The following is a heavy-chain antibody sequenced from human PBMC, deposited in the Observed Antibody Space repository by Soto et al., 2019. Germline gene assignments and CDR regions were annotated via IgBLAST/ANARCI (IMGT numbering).Heavy chain of an antibody. Sequence: GGSLRLSCAASGFTFSDYYMSWIRQAPGKGLEWVSYISSSGSAIYYADSVKGRFTISRDNAKNSLYLQMNSLRAEDTAVYYCAREPSGSSSWYNAFDIWGQGTMVTVSS. J-gene: IGHJ3*02. CDR1: GFTFSDYY. CDR3: AREPSGSSSWYNAFDI. V-gene: IGHV3-11*01. CDR2: ISSSGSAI. D-gene: IGHD6-13*01.